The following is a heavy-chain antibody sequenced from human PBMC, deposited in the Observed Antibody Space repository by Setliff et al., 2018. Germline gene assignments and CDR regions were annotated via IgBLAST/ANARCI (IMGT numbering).Heavy chain of an antibody. J-gene: IGHJ4*02. CDR2: ITSATGKT. CDR1: GYTLNDYG. Sequence: ASVKVSCKTSGYTLNDYGITWVRQVPGQGLEWMGWITSATGKTYSAEKFQDRVTLTTDTSTSTAYLELRSLGSDDTAVYYCSRLVRFCTKTACQRLSGGEFWGQGTLVTVSS. D-gene: IGHD3-3*01. V-gene: IGHV1-18*01. CDR3: SRLVRFCTKTACQRLSGGEF.